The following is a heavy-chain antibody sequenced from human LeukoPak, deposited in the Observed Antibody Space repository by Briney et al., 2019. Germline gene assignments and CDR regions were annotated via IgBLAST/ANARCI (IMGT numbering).Heavy chain of an antibody. CDR2: ISSSSSYI. CDR1: GFTFSSYW. CDR3: ARDFVAGPRGGY. Sequence: GGSLRLSCAASGFTFSSYWMSWVRQAPGKGLEWVSSISSSSSYICYADSVKGRFTISRDNAKNSLYLQMNSLRAEDTAVYYCARDFVAGPRGGYWGQGTLVTVSS. D-gene: IGHD3-10*01. V-gene: IGHV3-21*01. J-gene: IGHJ4*02.